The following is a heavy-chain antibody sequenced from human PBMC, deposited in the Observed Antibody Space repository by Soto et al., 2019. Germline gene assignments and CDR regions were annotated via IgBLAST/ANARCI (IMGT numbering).Heavy chain of an antibody. Sequence: ASVKVSCKASGYTFTSYDINWVRQATGQGLEWMGWMNPNSGNTGYAQKFLGRVTMTRNTSISTAYMELSSLRSEDTAVYYCARGAGGRQQLFSYAFDIWGQGTMVTVSS. CDR1: GYTFTSYD. D-gene: IGHD6-13*01. J-gene: IGHJ3*02. CDR2: MNPNSGNT. CDR3: ARGAGGRQQLFSYAFDI. V-gene: IGHV1-8*01.